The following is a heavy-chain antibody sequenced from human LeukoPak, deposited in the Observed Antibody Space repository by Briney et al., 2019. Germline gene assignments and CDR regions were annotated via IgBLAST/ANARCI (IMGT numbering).Heavy chain of an antibody. CDR2: INHSGST. V-gene: IGHV4-34*01. CDR1: GGSFSGYY. J-gene: IGHJ4*02. Sequence: KSSETLSLTCAVYGGSFSGYYWSWIRQPPGKGLEWIGEINHSGSTNYNPSLKSRVTISVDTSKNQFSQKLSSVTAADTAVYYCARRPVYYYDSSGYLGFDYWGQGTLVTVSS. D-gene: IGHD3-22*01. CDR3: ARRPVYYYDSSGYLGFDY.